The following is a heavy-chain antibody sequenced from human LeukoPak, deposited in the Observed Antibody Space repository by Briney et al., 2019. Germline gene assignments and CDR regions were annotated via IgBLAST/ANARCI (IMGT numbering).Heavy chain of an antibody. CDR2: IGSSGTPI. J-gene: IGHJ1*01. V-gene: IGHV3-48*04. CDR1: RFTFSSYS. Sequence: PGGSLRLSCAASRFTFSSYSMNWVRQAPGKGLEWVSYIGSSGTPIYYGDSVYGDSLKGRFTISRDNAKNSLFLQMNSLRAEDTALYYCARDRGGSYMYLQHWGQGTLVTVSS. CDR3: ARDRGGSYMYLQH. D-gene: IGHD1-26*01.